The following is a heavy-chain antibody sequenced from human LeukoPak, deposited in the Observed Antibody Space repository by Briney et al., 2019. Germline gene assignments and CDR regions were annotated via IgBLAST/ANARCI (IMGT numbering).Heavy chain of an antibody. Sequence: GGSLRLSCAASGFPFSAYAMSWVRQAPGKGLEWVSAISASGDTTYYADSVRGRFTISRDNAKNTLYLQMNSLRAEDTAVYYCAKGVGRGSGSYHKGDYWGQGTLVTVSS. CDR3: AKGVGRGSGSYHKGDY. V-gene: IGHV3-23*01. D-gene: IGHD3-10*01. CDR2: ISASGDTT. J-gene: IGHJ4*02. CDR1: GFPFSAYA.